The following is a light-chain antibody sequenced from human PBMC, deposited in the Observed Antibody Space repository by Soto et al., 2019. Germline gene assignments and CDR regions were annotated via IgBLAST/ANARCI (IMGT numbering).Light chain of an antibody. J-gene: IGLJ1*01. V-gene: IGLV2-14*03. CDR2: DVT. Sequence: QSVLTQPASVSGSPGQSITISCTGTSSDVGAYNYVSWYQQHPGKAPKLMIYDVTNRPSGVSNRFSGSKSGYTASLTISGFQAEDEADYYCSSYTTSSTYGFGTGTKVTVL. CDR1: SSDVGAYNY. CDR3: SSYTTSSTYG.